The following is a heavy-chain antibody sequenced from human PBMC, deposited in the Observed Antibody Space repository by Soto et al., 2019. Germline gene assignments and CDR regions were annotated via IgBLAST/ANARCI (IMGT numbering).Heavy chain of an antibody. CDR3: ARVDDSSGYYLDP. D-gene: IGHD3-22*01. CDR1: GFTFSDHY. J-gene: IGHJ5*02. Sequence: PGGSLRLSCAASGFTFSDHYMDWVRQAPGKGLEWVGRTRNKANSYTTEYTASVKGRFTISRDDSKNSLYLQMNSLKTEDTAVYYCARVDDSSGYYLDPWGQGTLVTVSS. CDR2: TRNKANSYTT. V-gene: IGHV3-72*01.